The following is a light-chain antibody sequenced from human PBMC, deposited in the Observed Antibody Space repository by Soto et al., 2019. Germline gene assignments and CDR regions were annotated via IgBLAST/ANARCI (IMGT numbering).Light chain of an antibody. CDR3: AAWDDSLSDLV. J-gene: IGLJ2*01. V-gene: IGLV1-47*01. CDR1: SSNIGSNF. Sequence: QSVLTQPPSASATPGQRVTISCFGSSSNIGSNFVYWYHHLPGTAPKLLIYRNNQRPSGVPDRFSGSKSGTSVSLAISGLRCEDEADYYCAAWDDSLSDLVFGGGIKVTVL. CDR2: RNN.